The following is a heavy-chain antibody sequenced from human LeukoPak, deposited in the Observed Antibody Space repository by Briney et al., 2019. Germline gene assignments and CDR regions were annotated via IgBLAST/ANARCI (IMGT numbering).Heavy chain of an antibody. CDR2: ISAYNGNT. J-gene: IGHJ6*02. Sequence: ASVKVSCKASGYTFTSYGISWVRQAPGQGLEWMGWISAYNGNTNYAQKLQGRVTMTTDTSMSTAYMELRSLRSDDTAVYYCARDSPFIAAAGINFYYYYGMDVWGQGTTVTVSS. D-gene: IGHD6-13*01. CDR1: GYTFTSYG. CDR3: ARDSPFIAAAGINFYYYYGMDV. V-gene: IGHV1-18*01.